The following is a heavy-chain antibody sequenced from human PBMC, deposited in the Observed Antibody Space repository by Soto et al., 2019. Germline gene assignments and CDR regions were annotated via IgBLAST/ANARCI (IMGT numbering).Heavy chain of an antibody. D-gene: IGHD2-2*01. CDR1: GGSFSGYY. J-gene: IGHJ3*02. Sequence: QVQLQQWGAGLLKPSETLSLTCAVYGGSFSGYYWSWIRQPPGKGLEWIGEINHSGSTNYNPSLKSRVTISVDTSKNQFSLKLSSVTAADTAVYYCARPHPRGYCSSTSCFGNAFDIWGQGTMVTVSS. CDR2: INHSGST. V-gene: IGHV4-34*01. CDR3: ARPHPRGYCSSTSCFGNAFDI.